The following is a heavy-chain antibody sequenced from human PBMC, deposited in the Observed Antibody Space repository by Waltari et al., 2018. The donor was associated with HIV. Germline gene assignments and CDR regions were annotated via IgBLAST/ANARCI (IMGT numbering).Heavy chain of an antibody. D-gene: IGHD2-2*01. CDR2: MNPNSGNT. CDR1: GSTFTSHD. Sequence: QVQLVQSGAEVKKPGASVRVSCKASGSTFTSHDINWVRQDTGHGLEWMGWMNPNSGNTGYAQKFQGRVTMTRDTSISTAYMELSSLRSDDTAVYYCARALGRGYCSSTSCFFDYWGQGPLVTVSS. J-gene: IGHJ4*02. CDR3: ARALGRGYCSSTSCFFDY. V-gene: IGHV1-8*01.